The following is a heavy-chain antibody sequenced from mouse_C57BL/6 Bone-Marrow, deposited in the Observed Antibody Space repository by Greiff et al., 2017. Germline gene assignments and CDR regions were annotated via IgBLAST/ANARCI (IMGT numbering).Heavy chain of an antibody. CDR1: GFSLSTSGMG. Sequence: QVTLKECGPGILQSSQTLSLTCSFSGFSLSTSGMGVSWIRQPSGKGLEWLAHIYWDDDKRYNPSLKSRLTISKDTSRNQVFLKITSVDTADTATYYCARVYGSSPWFAYWGQGTLVTVSA. CDR2: IYWDDDK. CDR3: ARVYGSSPWFAY. V-gene: IGHV8-12*01. D-gene: IGHD1-1*01. J-gene: IGHJ3*01.